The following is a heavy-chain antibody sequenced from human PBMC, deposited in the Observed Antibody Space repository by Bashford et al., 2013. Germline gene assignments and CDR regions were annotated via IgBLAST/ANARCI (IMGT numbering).Heavy chain of an antibody. D-gene: IGHD4-17*01. CDR3: ARGSYGDYKPLYYYYYGMDV. Sequence: SSETLSLTCTVSGGSISSYYWSWIRQPPGKGLEWIGYIYYSGSTNYNPSLKSRVTISVDTSKNQFSLKLSSVTAADTAVYYCARGSYGDYKPLYYYYYGMDVWGQGTTVTVS. CDR2: IYYSGST. J-gene: IGHJ6*02. CDR1: GGSISSYY. V-gene: IGHV4-59*01.